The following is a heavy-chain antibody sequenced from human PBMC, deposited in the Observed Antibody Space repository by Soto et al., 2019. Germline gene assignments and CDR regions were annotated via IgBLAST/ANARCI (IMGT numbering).Heavy chain of an antibody. Sequence: QVQLVESGGGVVQPGRSLSLSCEASGFMFGTSGMHWVRQAPGKGLEWVSGIWLDGSERYYSDSVKGRFPISRDNSKNTLFLQMNSLRVEDTAVYFWARDASGTTSFLASWCQGTLVTVSS. J-gene: IGHJ5*01. V-gene: IGHV3-33*01. CDR1: GFMFGTSG. D-gene: IGHD1-1*01. CDR3: ARDASGTTSFLAS. CDR2: IWLDGSER.